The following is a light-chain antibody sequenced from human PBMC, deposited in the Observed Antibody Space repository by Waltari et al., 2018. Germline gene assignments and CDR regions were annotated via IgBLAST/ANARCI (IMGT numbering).Light chain of an antibody. CDR2: DDN. CDR1: SSDVGDYNL. J-gene: IGLJ3*02. CDR3: CSYAGSYTWV. Sequence: AALTQPASVSGSPGQSITIPGTGTSSDVGDYNLVSWYQQYPGKAPKVMIYDDNRRPSGVSDRFSGSKSGNTASLTISGVQAEDEADYYCCSYAGSYTWVFGGGTKLTVL. V-gene: IGLV2-23*01.